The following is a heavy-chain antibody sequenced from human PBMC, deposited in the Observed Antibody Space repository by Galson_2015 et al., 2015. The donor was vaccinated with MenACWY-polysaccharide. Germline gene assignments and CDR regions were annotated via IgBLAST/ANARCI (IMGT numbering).Heavy chain of an antibody. J-gene: IGHJ4*02. CDR1: GFTFSTKP. CDR3: ANWDWNVYYFDY. V-gene: IGHV3-23*01. D-gene: IGHD1-1*01. Sequence: SLRLSCAASGFTFSTKPMSWVRQAPGKGLAWVSGISATGATTYYADSVKGRFTISRDNSKNTLYLQMNSLRAEDTAVYYCANWDWNVYYFDYWGQGTLVIVSS. CDR2: ISATGATT.